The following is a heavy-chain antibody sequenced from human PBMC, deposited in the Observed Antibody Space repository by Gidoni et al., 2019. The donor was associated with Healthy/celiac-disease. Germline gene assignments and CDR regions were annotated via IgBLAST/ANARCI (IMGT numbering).Heavy chain of an antibody. V-gene: IGHV4-59*01. CDR2: IYYSGST. CDR1: GGSLSTYY. CDR3: ARGYYDILTGYFTYFDY. Sequence: QVQLQESGPGLVKPSETLSLTCTVSGGSLSTYYWSWIRQPPGKGLEWIGYIYYSGSTNYNPSLKSRVTISVDTSKNQFSLKLSSVTAADTAVYYCARGYYDILTGYFTYFDYWGQGTLVTVSS. D-gene: IGHD3-9*01. J-gene: IGHJ4*02.